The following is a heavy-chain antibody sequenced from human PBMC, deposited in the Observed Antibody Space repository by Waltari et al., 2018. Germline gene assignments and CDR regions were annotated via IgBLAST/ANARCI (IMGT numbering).Heavy chain of an antibody. Sequence: EVQLVESGGGLVKPGGSLRLSCAASGFTFSSYSMNWVRQAPGKGLEWVSSISSSSSYIYYADSVKGRFTIPRDNAKNSLYLQMNSLRAEDTAVYYCARGFYCSSTSCYFRGYDYWGQGTLVTVSS. CDR1: GFTFSSYS. V-gene: IGHV3-21*01. D-gene: IGHD2-2*01. J-gene: IGHJ4*02. CDR2: ISSSSSYI. CDR3: ARGFYCSSTSCYFRGYDY.